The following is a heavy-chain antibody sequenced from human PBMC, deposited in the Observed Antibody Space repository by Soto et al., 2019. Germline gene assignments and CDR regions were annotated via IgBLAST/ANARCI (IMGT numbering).Heavy chain of an antibody. CDR3: AREYCGGDCYSASYYYYYYRMDF. CDR1: GYTFTSYY. D-gene: IGHD2-21*02. J-gene: IGHJ6*02. CDR2: INPSGGST. Sequence: ASVKVSCKASGYTFTSYYMHWVRQAPGQGLEWMGIINPSGGSTSYAQKFQGRVTMTRDTSTSTVYMELSSLRSEDTAVYYCAREYCGGDCYSASYYYYYYRMDFWGQGTTVTVSS. V-gene: IGHV1-46*01.